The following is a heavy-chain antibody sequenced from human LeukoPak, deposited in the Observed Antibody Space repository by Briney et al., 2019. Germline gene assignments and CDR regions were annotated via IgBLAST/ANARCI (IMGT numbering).Heavy chain of an antibody. V-gene: IGHV3-23*01. CDR2: LIGSSGST. Sequence: GGSLRPSCAASGFTSSNYAMNWVRQAPGKGLEWVSVLIGSSGSTDYADSVKGRFTISRDNSKNTVFLQMNSLRAEDTAVYYCAKGAYDYIEIGYFDSWGQGALVTVSS. CDR3: AKGAYDYIEIGYFDS. D-gene: IGHD5-12*01. J-gene: IGHJ4*02. CDR1: GFTSSNYA.